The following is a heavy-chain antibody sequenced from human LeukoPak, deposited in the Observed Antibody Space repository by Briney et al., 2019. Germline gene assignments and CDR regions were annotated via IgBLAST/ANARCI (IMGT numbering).Heavy chain of an antibody. D-gene: IGHD2-21*02. CDR3: AAREVTRTFQH. J-gene: IGHJ1*01. CDR2: INHSGST. V-gene: IGHV4-34*01. Sequence: SETLSLTCAVYGGSFSGYYWNWIRQPPGKGLEWIGEINHSGSTNYNPSLKSRVTISVDTSKNQFSLKLSSVTAADTAVYYCAAREVTRTFQHWGQGTLVTVSS. CDR1: GGSFSGYY.